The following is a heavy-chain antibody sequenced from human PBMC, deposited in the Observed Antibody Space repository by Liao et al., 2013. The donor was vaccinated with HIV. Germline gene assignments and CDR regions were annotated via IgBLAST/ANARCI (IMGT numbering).Heavy chain of an antibody. J-gene: IGHJ5*02. D-gene: IGHD1-26*01. CDR2: IYNTGST. CDR1: GGSISSSTYY. V-gene: IGHV4-39*07. CDR3: AGGWELLGWFDP. Sequence: QVQLQESGPGLVKPSGTLSLTCTVSGGSISSSTYYWGWIRQPPGKGLEWIGSIYNTGSTYYNPSLKSRVTISVDTSKNQFSLKLSSVTAADTAIYYCAGGWELLGWFDPWGQGTLVTVSS.